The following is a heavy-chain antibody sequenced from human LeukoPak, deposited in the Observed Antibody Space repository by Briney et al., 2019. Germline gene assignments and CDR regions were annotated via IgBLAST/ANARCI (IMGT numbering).Heavy chain of an antibody. J-gene: IGHJ3*02. Sequence: ASVKVSCKVSGYTLTELSMHWVRQAPGKGLEWMGGFDPEDGERIYAQKFQGRVTMTEDTSTDTAYMELSSLRSEDTAVYYCATLMVRGVTDAFDIWGQGTMVTVSS. V-gene: IGHV1-24*01. CDR3: ATLMVRGVTDAFDI. CDR2: FDPEDGER. D-gene: IGHD3-10*01. CDR1: GYTLTELS.